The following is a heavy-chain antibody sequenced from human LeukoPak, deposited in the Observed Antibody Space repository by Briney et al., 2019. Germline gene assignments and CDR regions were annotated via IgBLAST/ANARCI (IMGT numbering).Heavy chain of an antibody. J-gene: IGHJ4*02. CDR3: ARDFAAAGTINNDY. D-gene: IGHD6-13*01. CDR2: IYYSGRT. Sequence: SETLSLTCTVSGGSISSYYWNWIRQPPGKGLEWIGYIYYSGRTNYNPSLKSRVTMSVDTSKNQFSLKVSSVTAADTAVYYCARDFAAAGTINNDYWGQGTLVTVSS. V-gene: IGHV4-59*01. CDR1: GGSISSYY.